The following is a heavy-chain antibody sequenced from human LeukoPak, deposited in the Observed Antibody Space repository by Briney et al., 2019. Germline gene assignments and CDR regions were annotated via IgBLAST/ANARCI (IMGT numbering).Heavy chain of an antibody. V-gene: IGHV3-23*01. CDR3: AKDLSPATIVVVPAALDY. CDR1: GFTFSNYG. D-gene: IGHD2-2*01. J-gene: IGHJ4*02. CDR2: ISLSGDST. Sequence: GGTLRLSCAASGFTFSNYGMSWVRQAPGKGLEWVSAISLSGDSTYYADSVKGRFTVSRDNSKNTLYLQMNSLRAEDTAVYYCAKDLSPATIVVVPAALDYWGQGTLVTVSS.